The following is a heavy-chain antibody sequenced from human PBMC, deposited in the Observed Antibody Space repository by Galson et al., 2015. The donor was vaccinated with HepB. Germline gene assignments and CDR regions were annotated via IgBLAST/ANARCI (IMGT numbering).Heavy chain of an antibody. CDR1: GGSFINYY. CDR3: ARVLSGGDGWTSDY. J-gene: IGHJ4*02. CDR2: INHSGST. Sequence: SETLSLTCGVYGGSFINYYWTWIRQPPGKGLEWIGEINHSGSTNYNPSLKSRVTIVLDTSRKQFSLKLSSMTAADTGTYYCARVLSGGDGWTSDYWGQGTLVAVSS. V-gene: IGHV4-34*01. D-gene: IGHD2-21*01.